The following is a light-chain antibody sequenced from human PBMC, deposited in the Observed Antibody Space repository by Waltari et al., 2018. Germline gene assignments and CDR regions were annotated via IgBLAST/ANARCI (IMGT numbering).Light chain of an antibody. V-gene: IGKV3-15*01. Sequence: EVVVTQSPATLSVSPGGRATLSCRASQSIATNLAWYQQRRGQAPRLLIFDASTRATSISGRFSGSGSGTEFTLTISSLQSEDSAVYYCQQYNRWPPITFGQGTRLEIK. J-gene: IGKJ5*01. CDR2: DAS. CDR1: QSIATN. CDR3: QQYNRWPPIT.